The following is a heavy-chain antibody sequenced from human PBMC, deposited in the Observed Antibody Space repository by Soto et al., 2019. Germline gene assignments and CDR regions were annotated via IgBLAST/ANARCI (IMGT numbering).Heavy chain of an antibody. J-gene: IGHJ6*02. D-gene: IGHD3-22*01. CDR2: ISAYNGNT. Sequence: ASVKVSCKASGYTFTSYGISWVRQAPGQGLEWMGWISAYNGNTNYAQKLQGRVTMTTDTSTSTAYMELRSLRSDDTAVYYCAREPNNHYYHSNAPYYYYYGMDVWGQGTTVTVSS. CDR1: GYTFTSYG. CDR3: AREPNNHYYHSNAPYYYYYGMDV. V-gene: IGHV1-18*01.